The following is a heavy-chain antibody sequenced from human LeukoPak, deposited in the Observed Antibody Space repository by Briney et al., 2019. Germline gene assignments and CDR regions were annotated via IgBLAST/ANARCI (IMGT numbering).Heavy chain of an antibody. Sequence: PGGSLTLFCAASGLTFSNYAMNGVRQAPGKGLEWVSTISGSAGSTYYADAVKGRFTISRDNSKSTLYLQMNSLRADDTAVYYCAKALRTDYYYYMDVCDKGPTVTVSS. CDR3: AKALRTDYYYYMDV. CDR2: ISGSAGST. CDR1: GLTFSNYA. V-gene: IGHV3-23*01. J-gene: IGHJ6*03.